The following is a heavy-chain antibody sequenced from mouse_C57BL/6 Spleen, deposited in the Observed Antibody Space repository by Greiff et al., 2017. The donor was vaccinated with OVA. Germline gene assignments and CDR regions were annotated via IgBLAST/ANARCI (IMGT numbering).Heavy chain of an antibody. CDR2: IDPETGGT. CDR3: TRRGDYDFDY. D-gene: IGHD2-4*01. V-gene: IGHV1-15*01. J-gene: IGHJ2*01. Sequence: VQLQQSGAELVRPGASVTLSCKASGYTFTDYEMHWVKQTPVHGLEWIGAIDPETGGTAYNQKFKGKAILTADKSSSTAYMELRRLTSEDSAVYYCTRRGDYDFDYWGQGTTLTVSS. CDR1: GYTFTDYE.